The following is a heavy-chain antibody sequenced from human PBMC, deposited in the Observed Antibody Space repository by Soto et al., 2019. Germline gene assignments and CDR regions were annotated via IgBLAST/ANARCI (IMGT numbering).Heavy chain of an antibody. CDR2: IYYSGST. Sequence: SETLSLTCPVSGGSLSRGYYYWCWIRQPPGKGLEWIGYIYYSGSTYYNPSLKSRVTISVDTSKNQFSLKLSSVTAADTAVYYCARARGARYFDYWGQGTLVTISS. V-gene: IGHV4-30-4*01. CDR3: ARARGARYFDY. J-gene: IGHJ4*02. D-gene: IGHD2-15*01. CDR1: GGSLSRGYYY.